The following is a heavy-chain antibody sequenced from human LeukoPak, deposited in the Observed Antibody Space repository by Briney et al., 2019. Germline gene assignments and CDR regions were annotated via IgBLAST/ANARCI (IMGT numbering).Heavy chain of an antibody. Sequence: GGSLRLSCAASGFTFSSYAMSWVRQAPGKGLEWVSVICGSGGSTYYADSVKGRFTISRDNSKNTLYLQMNSLRAEDTAVYYCANQRRGVTGMERFDYWGQGTLVTVSS. V-gene: IGHV3-23*01. J-gene: IGHJ4*02. D-gene: IGHD5-18*01. CDR3: ANQRRGVTGMERFDY. CDR1: GFTFSSYA. CDR2: ICGSGGST.